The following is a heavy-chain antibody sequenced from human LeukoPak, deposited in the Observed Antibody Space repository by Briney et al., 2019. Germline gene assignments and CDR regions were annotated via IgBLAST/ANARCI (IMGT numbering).Heavy chain of an antibody. Sequence: GGSLRLSCAASGFTFSSYWISWVRQAPGKGLEWVANIKQDGSEKYYVDSVKGRFTISRDNAKNSLYLQMNSLRAEDTAVYYCARVSNDGLDYWGQGTLVTASS. D-gene: IGHD1-1*01. V-gene: IGHV3-7*01. CDR3: ARVSNDGLDY. CDR1: GFTFSSYW. CDR2: IKQDGSEK. J-gene: IGHJ4*02.